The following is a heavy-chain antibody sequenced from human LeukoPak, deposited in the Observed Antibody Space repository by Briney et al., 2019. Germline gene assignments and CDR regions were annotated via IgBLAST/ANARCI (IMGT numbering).Heavy chain of an antibody. Sequence: ASVTVSCTASGYTFTSYGISWVRQAPGQGLEWMGWISAYNGNTNYAQKLQGRVTMTTDTSTSTAYMELRSLRSDDTAVYYCASSPYSYGSNYYYYYMDVWGKGTTVTVSS. CDR3: ASSPYSYGSNYYYYYMDV. D-gene: IGHD5-18*01. J-gene: IGHJ6*03. CDR2: ISAYNGNT. CDR1: GYTFTSYG. V-gene: IGHV1-18*01.